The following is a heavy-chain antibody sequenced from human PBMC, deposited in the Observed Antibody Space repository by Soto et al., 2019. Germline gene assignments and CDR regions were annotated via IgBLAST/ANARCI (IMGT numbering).Heavy chain of an antibody. CDR2: IYRSEST. V-gene: IGHV4-61*01. J-gene: IGHJ5*01. CDR3: ARWKYSYADLPGDWFDS. CDR1: GASLTSGSYY. Sequence: QVQLQESGPGLVRPSETLSLTCTVSGASLTSGSYYWSWVRQPPGKGLEWIAYIYRSESTNYNPSLKSRATISVDTSKNQFSLRLTSVTPADTAMYYCARWKYSYADLPGDWFDSWGQGTLVTVSS. D-gene: IGHD3-16*01.